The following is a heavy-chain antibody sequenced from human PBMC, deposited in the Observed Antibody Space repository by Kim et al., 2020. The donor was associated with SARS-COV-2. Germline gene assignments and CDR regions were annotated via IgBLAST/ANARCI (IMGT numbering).Heavy chain of an antibody. CDR3: ASTGGYSYGLYYYGMDV. J-gene: IGHJ6*02. D-gene: IGHD5-18*01. V-gene: IGHV3-74*01. CDR1: GFTFSSYW. CDR2: INSDGSST. Sequence: GGSLRLSCAASGFTFSSYWMHWVRQAPGKGLVWVSRINSDGSSTSYADSVKGRFTISRDNAKNTLYLQMNSLRAEDTAVYYCASTGGYSYGLYYYGMDVWGQGTTVTVS.